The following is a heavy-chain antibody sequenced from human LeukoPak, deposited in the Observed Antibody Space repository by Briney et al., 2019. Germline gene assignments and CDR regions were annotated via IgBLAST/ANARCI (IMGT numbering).Heavy chain of an antibody. CDR2: INPNSGGT. CDR3: ARPITMVRGENAFDI. J-gene: IGHJ3*02. D-gene: IGHD3-10*01. V-gene: IGHV1-2*02. CDR1: GYIFTGYY. Sequence: GASVKVSCKASGYIFTGYYMHWVRQAPGQGLEWMGWINPNSGGTNYAQKFQGRVTMTRDTSISTAYMELSRLRSDDTAVYYCARPITMVRGENAFDIWGQGTMVTVSS.